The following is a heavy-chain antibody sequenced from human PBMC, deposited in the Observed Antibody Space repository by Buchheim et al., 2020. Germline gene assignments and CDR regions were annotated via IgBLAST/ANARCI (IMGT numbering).Heavy chain of an antibody. CDR1: GFTFSSYA. CDR2: ISYDGSNK. D-gene: IGHD2-2*03. V-gene: IGHV3-30*04. J-gene: IGHJ6*02. Sequence: QVQLVESGGGVVQPGRSLRLSCAASGFTFSSYAMHWVRQAPGKGLEWVAVISYDGSNKYYADSVKGRFTISRDNSKNTLYLQMNSLRAEDTAVYYCARNLGYCSSTSCTLYYYYGMDVWGQGTT. CDR3: ARNLGYCSSTSCTLYYYYGMDV.